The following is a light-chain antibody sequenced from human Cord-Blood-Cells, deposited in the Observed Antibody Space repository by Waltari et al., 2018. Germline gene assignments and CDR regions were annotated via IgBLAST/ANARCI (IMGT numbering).Light chain of an antibody. CDR2: GKN. J-gene: IGLJ2*01. CDR3: NSRDSSGNHVV. CDR1: SLRSYY. V-gene: IGLV3-19*01. Sequence: SSELTQDPAVSVALGQTVRITCQGDSLRSYYASWYQQKPGQAPGLVIDGKNNRPSGIPDRFSGTSSGNTASLTITGAQAEDEADYYCNSRDSSGNHVVFGGGTKLTVL.